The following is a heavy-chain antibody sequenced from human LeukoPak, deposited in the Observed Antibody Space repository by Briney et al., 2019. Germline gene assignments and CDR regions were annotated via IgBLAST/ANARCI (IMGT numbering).Heavy chain of an antibody. V-gene: IGHV4-61*05. CDR2: IYYSGST. CDR1: GGSISSSSYY. Sequence: SETLSLTCTVSGGSISSSSYYWGWIRQPAGKGLEWIGYIYYSGSTNYNPTLKSRVTISVDTSKNQFSLKLSSVTAADTAVYYCARSGIVGAVDYWGQGTLVTVSS. D-gene: IGHD1-26*01. J-gene: IGHJ4*02. CDR3: ARSGIVGAVDY.